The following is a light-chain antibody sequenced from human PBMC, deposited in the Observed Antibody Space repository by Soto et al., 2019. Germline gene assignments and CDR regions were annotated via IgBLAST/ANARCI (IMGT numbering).Light chain of an antibody. V-gene: IGLV2-14*01. CDR2: EVS. Sequence: QSVLTQPASVSGSPGQSITISCTGTSSDVGGYNYVSWYQQYPGKAPKLMIYEVSNRPSGVSKRFSGSKSGNTASLTISGLQANDEADYYCTSYLRSSTLDYGVGTVTKVTVL. J-gene: IGLJ1*01. CDR3: TSYLRSSTLDYG. CDR1: SSDVGGYNY.